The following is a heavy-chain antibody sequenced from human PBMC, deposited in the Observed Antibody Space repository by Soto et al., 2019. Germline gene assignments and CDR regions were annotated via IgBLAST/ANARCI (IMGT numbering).Heavy chain of an antibody. CDR1: GFTISNYA. V-gene: IGHV3-23*01. CDR2: IAGSRDVT. J-gene: IGHJ4*02. CDR3: AKPREMTIITGGFDS. Sequence: ELQLLESGGDLVQPGGSLRLSCVASGFTISNYALSWVRQGPGKGLEWLSVIAGSRDVTYYANSVTGRFTISRDISENTVFLQMNNLRAEDTAVYYCAKPREMTIITGGFDSWGQGTLVTVSS. D-gene: IGHD1-20*01.